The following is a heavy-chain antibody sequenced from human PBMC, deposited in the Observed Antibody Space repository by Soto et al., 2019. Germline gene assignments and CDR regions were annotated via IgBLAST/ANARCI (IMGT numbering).Heavy chain of an antibody. CDR3: ARVKKGEGAAATNWGFDP. Sequence: LRLSCTASGFTFRNYNMNWVRQAPGKGLEWVAFISSANNSVDYADSVKGRFTISRDNAKNSLFLQMSSLRDEDTAMYYCARVKKGEGAAATNWGFDPWGQGTLVTVSS. V-gene: IGHV3-48*02. J-gene: IGHJ5*02. CDR2: ISSANNSV. D-gene: IGHD6-13*01. CDR1: GFTFRNYN.